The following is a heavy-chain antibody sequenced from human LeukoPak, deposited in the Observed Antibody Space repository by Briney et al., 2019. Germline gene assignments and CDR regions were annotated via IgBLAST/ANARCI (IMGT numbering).Heavy chain of an antibody. CDR1: GYIFTGYY. Sequence: ASVKVSCKASGYIFTGYYMKWVRQAPGQGLEWMGWLHPNNGATNYAQKFQGRITLTRDPSISTAYMELSSLTSDDTAVYFCARWQEGSGTYYLDHWGQGTLVTVSS. CDR2: LHPNNGAT. CDR3: ARWQEGSGTYYLDH. J-gene: IGHJ4*02. V-gene: IGHV1-2*02. D-gene: IGHD3-10*01.